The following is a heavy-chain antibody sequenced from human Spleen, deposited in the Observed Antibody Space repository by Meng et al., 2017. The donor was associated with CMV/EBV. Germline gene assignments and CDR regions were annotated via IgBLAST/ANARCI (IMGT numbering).Heavy chain of an antibody. D-gene: IGHD2-2*02. Sequence: SRFTFAANSFHWEPQAPGQGLEWMGWINPKNGGTNCAHKFQGRVTMTRDTSISTAYMDLSSLRSDDTAVYYCARPRRNYQLLYPFDYWGQGTLVTVSS. V-gene: IGHV1-2*02. CDR1: RFTFAANS. CDR3: ARPRRNYQLLYPFDY. J-gene: IGHJ4*02. CDR2: INPKNGGT.